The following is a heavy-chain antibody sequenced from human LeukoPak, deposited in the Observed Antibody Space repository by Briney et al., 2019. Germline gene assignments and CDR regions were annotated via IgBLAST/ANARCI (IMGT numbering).Heavy chain of an antibody. CDR2: IKQDGSVK. J-gene: IGHJ4*02. V-gene: IGHV3-7*03. CDR3: ARIGYSSSSLDF. Sequence: GGSPRLSCAASGFTFSDYYMSWIRQAPGKGLEWVANIKQDGSVKYYVDSVKGRFTISRDNAKNSLYLQMISLRAEDTAVYKCARIGYSSSSLDFWGRGTLVTVSS. CDR1: GFTFSDYY. D-gene: IGHD6-6*01.